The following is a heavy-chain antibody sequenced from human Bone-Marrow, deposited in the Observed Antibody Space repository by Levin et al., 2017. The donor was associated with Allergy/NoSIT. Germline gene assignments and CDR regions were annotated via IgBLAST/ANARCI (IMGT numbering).Heavy chain of an antibody. CDR1: GFSFSDYH. CDR2: ISYSGSHT. CDR3: ARGVHDANWYFDV. D-gene: IGHD2-2*01. J-gene: IGHJ2*01. Sequence: PGGSLRLSCLASGFSFSDYHMSWIRQAPGKGLEWISYISYSGSHTNNAASVRGRFTISRDNAKKSLFLQMNSLTVEDTAVYYCARGVHDANWYFDVWGRGTLITVSS. V-gene: IGHV3-11*05.